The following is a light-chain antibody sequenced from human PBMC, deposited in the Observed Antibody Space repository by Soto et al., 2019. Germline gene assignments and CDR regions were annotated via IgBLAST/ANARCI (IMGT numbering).Light chain of an antibody. CDR1: SSNIGSNY. J-gene: IGLJ2*01. CDR3: AAWDDSLSGVV. Sequence: QSALTQPPSASGTPGQRVTISCSGSSSNIGSNYVYWYQQLPGTVPQLLIYRNSERPPGVPDRFSGSKSGTSASLAISGLRSEDEADYYCAAWDDSLSGVVFGGGTKVTVL. CDR2: RNS. V-gene: IGLV1-47*01.